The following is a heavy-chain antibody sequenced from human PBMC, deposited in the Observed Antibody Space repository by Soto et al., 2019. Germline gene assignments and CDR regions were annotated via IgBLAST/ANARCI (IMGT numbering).Heavy chain of an antibody. V-gene: IGHV4-30-4*01. CDR1: GGSIRSGDSY. CDR3: ARTHYSDRSGTDY. CDR2: IYYSGST. Sequence: LSLTCTVSGGSIRSGDSYWSWIRQPPGKGLEWIGYIYYSGSTYYNPSLKSRVTISLDTSKNQFSLNLSSVTAADTAVYYCARTHYSDRSGTDYWGQGTLVTVSS. D-gene: IGHD3-22*01. J-gene: IGHJ4*02.